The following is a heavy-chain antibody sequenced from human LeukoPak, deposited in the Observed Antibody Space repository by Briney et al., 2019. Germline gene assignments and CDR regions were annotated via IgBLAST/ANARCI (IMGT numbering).Heavy chain of an antibody. CDR3: AKSYYYGRDAFDI. J-gene: IGHJ3*02. V-gene: IGHV3-23*01. CDR1: GITFSSYG. Sequence: PGGSLRLSCAASGITFSSYGMSWVRQAPGKGLEWVSAISGSGGSTYYADSVKGRFTISRDNSKNTLYLQMNSLRAEDTAVYYCAKSYYYGRDAFDIWGQGTMVTVSS. CDR2: ISGSGGST. D-gene: IGHD3-10*01.